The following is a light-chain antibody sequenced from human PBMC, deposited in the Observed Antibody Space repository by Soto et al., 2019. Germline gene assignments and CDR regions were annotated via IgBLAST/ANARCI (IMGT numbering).Light chain of an antibody. J-gene: IGLJ2*01. CDR2: EVS. CDR1: SSDVGGYNY. V-gene: IGLV2-14*01. Sequence: QSALTQPASVSGSPGQSITISCTGTSSDVGGYNYVSWYQQHPGKAPKVMIFEVSSRPSWVSNRFSGSKSGNTASLTISGRQAEDEADYYCSSYTSSNAVAFGGGTKLTVL. CDR3: SSYTSSNAVA.